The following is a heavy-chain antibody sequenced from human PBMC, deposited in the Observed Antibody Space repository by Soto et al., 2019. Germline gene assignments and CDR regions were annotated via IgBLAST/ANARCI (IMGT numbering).Heavy chain of an antibody. Sequence: SETLSLTCTVSGGSISSYYWSWIRQPPGKGLEWIGYIYYSGSTNYNPSLKSRVTISVDTSKNQFSLKLSSVTAADTAVYYCARGGDYYGSGSYNWFDPWGQGTLVTVSS. CDR1: GGSISSYY. D-gene: IGHD3-10*01. CDR3: ARGGDYYGSGSYNWFDP. J-gene: IGHJ5*02. V-gene: IGHV4-59*01. CDR2: IYYSGST.